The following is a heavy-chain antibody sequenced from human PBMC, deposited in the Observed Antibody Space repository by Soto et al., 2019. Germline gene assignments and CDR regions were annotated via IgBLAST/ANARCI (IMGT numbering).Heavy chain of an antibody. CDR1: GFTFSSYA. D-gene: IGHD4-17*01. CDR2: ISYDGSNK. V-gene: IGHV3-30-3*01. J-gene: IGHJ4*02. CDR3: ERDGNAVNTVTTQLDY. Sequence: GVALRLSWAASGFTFSSYAMHWVRQAPGKGLEWVAVISYDGSNKYYADSVKGRFTISRDNSKNTLYLQMNSLRAEETAVYYCERDGNAVNTVTTQLDYWSQGTPVTVSS.